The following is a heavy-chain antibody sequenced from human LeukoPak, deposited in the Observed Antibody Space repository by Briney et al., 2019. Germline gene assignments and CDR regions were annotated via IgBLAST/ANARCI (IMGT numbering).Heavy chain of an antibody. CDR1: GFTFSGSA. Sequence: GGSLRLSCAASGFTFSGSAIHWVRQSSGKGLEWVGQIDKKDKGYATATAYAASVKGRFTISRDDSINTAYLQMKSLKTEDTAFYYCTRDSGTYNWFDPWGQGTLVTVSS. J-gene: IGHJ5*02. CDR3: TRDSGTYNWFDP. CDR2: IDKKDKGYATAT. V-gene: IGHV3-73*01. D-gene: IGHD1-26*01.